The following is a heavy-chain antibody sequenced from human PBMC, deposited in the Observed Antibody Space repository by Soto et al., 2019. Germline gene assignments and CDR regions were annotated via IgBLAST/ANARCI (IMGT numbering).Heavy chain of an antibody. CDR2: IIPILGIA. Sequence: SVKVSCKASGGTFSSYTISWVRQAPGQGLEWMGRIIPILGIANYAQIFQGRVTITADKATSTAYMELSSLRSDDTAVYYCAGAPNQAYCSTTSCPNWYFDLWGRGTLVIVSS. CDR3: AGAPNQAYCSTTSCPNWYFDL. V-gene: IGHV1-69*02. D-gene: IGHD2-2*01. J-gene: IGHJ2*01. CDR1: GGTFSSYT.